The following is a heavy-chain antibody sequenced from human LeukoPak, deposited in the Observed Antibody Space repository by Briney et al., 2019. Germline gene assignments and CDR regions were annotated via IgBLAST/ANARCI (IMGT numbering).Heavy chain of an antibody. D-gene: IGHD3-16*01. CDR2: ISRSGSTI. CDR3: ARDARWGKGGAAY. J-gene: IGHJ4*02. V-gene: IGHV3-48*03. Sequence: GGSLRLSCAASGFTFSSYEMNWVRQAPGKGLEWVSYISRSGSTIYYADSVKGRFTISRDNAKNSLYLQMNSLRAEDTAVYYWARDARWGKGGAAYWGQGTLVTVSS. CDR1: GFTFSSYE.